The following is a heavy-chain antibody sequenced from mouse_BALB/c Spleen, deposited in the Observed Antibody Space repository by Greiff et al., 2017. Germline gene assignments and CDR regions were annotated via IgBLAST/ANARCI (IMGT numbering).Heavy chain of an antibody. CDR1: GFTFSSYT. CDR3: ARHGDPRPYYYAMDY. Sequence: EVQRVESGGGLVQPGGSLKLSCAASGFTFSSYTMSWVRQTPEKRLEWVAYISNGGGSTYYPDTVKGRFTISRDNAKNTLYLQMSSLKSEDTAMYYCARHGDPRPYYYAMDYWGQGTSVTVSS. J-gene: IGHJ4*01. V-gene: IGHV5-12-2*01. CDR2: ISNGGGST.